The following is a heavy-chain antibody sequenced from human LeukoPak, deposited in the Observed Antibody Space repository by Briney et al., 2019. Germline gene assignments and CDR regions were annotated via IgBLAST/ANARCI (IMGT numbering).Heavy chain of an antibody. CDR3: ARGPVGVVIIGNWFDP. CDR2: ISSSGGTI. J-gene: IGHJ5*02. V-gene: IGHV3-48*04. CDR1: GFTFSSYW. Sequence: GGSLRLSCAASGFTFSSYWMSWVRQAPGKGLEWVSYISSSGGTIYYADSVKGRFTISRDNAKNSLYLQMNSLRAEDTAVYYCARGPVGVVIIGNWFDPWGQGTLVTVSS. D-gene: IGHD3-3*01.